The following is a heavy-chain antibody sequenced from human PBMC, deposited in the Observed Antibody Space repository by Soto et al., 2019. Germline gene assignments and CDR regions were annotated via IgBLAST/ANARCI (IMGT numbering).Heavy chain of an antibody. CDR2: TYYRSKWYN. Sequence: SQTLSLTCVISGDSVSSNSAAWNWIRQSPSRGLEWLGRTYYRSKWYNDYAVSVKSRITINPDTSKNQFSLQLNSVTPEDTAVYYCARDTSMVTALYYYYGMDVWGQGTTVTVSS. J-gene: IGHJ6*02. CDR1: GDSVSSNSAA. V-gene: IGHV6-1*01. CDR3: ARDTSMVTALYYYYGMDV. D-gene: IGHD5-18*01.